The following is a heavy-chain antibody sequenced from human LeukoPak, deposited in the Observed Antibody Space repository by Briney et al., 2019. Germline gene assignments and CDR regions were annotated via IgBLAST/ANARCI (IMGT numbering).Heavy chain of an antibody. CDR1: GFTFSIYV. Sequence: PGGSLRLSCAASGFTFSIYVMSWVRQAPGKGLEWVSTLSGRGGNSYYADSVKGRFTISRDNAKNSLYLQMNSLRAEDTAVYYCARDDYDYVWGTPGYWGQGTLVTVSS. CDR2: LSGRGGNS. CDR3: ARDDYDYVWGTPGY. D-gene: IGHD3-16*01. J-gene: IGHJ4*02. V-gene: IGHV3-21*01.